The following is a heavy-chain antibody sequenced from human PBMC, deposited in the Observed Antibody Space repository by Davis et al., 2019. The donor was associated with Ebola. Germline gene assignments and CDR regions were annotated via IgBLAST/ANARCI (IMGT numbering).Heavy chain of an antibody. CDR1: GFSLSTSGVG. Sequence: SGPTLVKPTQTLTLTCTFSGFSLSTSGVGVGWIRQPPGKALEWLALLYWDDDKRYSPSLKSRLTITKDTSKNQVVLTMTNMDPVDTATYYCAHRRDFWSGRSGYYFDYWGQGTLVTVSS. V-gene: IGHV2-5*02. D-gene: IGHD3-3*01. J-gene: IGHJ4*02. CDR3: AHRRDFWSGRSGYYFDY. CDR2: LYWDDDK.